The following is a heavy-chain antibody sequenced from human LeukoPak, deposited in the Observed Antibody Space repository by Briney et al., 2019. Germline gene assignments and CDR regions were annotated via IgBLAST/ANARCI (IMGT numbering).Heavy chain of an antibody. J-gene: IGHJ4*02. V-gene: IGHV3-74*01. CDR3: ARERGTSFEY. Sequence: QPGGSLRLSCAASGFTFSSYWMHWVRQAPGKGLMWASRINSEGSSISYADSVKGRFTISRDNAKNTLYLQMSSLRAEDTAVYYCARERGTSFEYGGQGTLVTVPS. CDR1: GFTFSSYW. D-gene: IGHD5-12*01. CDR2: INSEGSSI.